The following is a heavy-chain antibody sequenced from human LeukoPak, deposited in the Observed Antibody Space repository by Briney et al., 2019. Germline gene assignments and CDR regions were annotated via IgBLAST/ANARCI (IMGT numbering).Heavy chain of an antibody. Sequence: ASVKVSCKASEYTFTRYAMNWLRQAPGQGLEWMGWINPNTGNPTYAQAFTGRFVFSLDTSVSTAYLQISSLNTEDTAVYYCAIDQPVAGVSNFDSWGQGTLVTVSS. D-gene: IGHD6-19*01. J-gene: IGHJ4*02. V-gene: IGHV7-4-1*02. CDR3: AIDQPVAGVSNFDS. CDR1: EYTFTRYA. CDR2: INPNTGNP.